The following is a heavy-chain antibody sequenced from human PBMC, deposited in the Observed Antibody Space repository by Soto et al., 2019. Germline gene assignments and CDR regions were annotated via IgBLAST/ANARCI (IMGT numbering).Heavy chain of an antibody. CDR1: GFTFNDYA. CDR2: INWNSGRI. V-gene: IGHV3-9*01. J-gene: IGHJ5*02. CDR3: VKEVPIVLAPADTFGGWLDR. D-gene: IGHD2-2*01. Sequence: PGXSLRLSCAASGFTFNDYAMHWVRQAPGKGLEWVSGINWNSGRIGYADSVKGRFTISRDNAKSSLYLQMNSLRAEDTALYYCVKEVPIVLAPADTFGGWLDRWGQGTLVTVSS.